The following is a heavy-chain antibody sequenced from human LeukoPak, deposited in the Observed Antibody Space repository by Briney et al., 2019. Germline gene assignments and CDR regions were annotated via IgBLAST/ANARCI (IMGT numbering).Heavy chain of an antibody. V-gene: IGHV4-59*01. CDR1: GGSISSYY. CDR2: IYYSGST. J-gene: IGHJ6*02. D-gene: IGHD3-3*01. CDR3: ARDPLFGSYGMDV. Sequence: SSETLSLTCTVSGGSISSYYWSWIRQPPGKGLDWIGYIYYSGSTNYNPSLKSRVTISVDTSKNQFSLKLSSVTAAHTAVYYCARDPLFGSYGMDVWGQGTTVTVSS.